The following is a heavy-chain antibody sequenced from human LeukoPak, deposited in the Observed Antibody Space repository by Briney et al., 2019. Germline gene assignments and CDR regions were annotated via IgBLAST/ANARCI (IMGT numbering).Heavy chain of an antibody. CDR2: ISGSGGST. D-gene: IGHD2-2*01. V-gene: IGHV3-23*01. Sequence: GGSLRLSCAASGFMFSSYAMSWVRQAPGKGLEWVSGISGSGGSTDYADSVKGRFTISRDNSKNTLYLQMNSLRAEDTAVYYCAKGRCDQLLSEIDYWGQGTLVTVSS. CDR1: GFMFSSYA. CDR3: AKGRCDQLLSEIDY. J-gene: IGHJ4*02.